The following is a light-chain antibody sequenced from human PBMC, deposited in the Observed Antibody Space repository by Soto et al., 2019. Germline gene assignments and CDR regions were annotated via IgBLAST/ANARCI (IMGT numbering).Light chain of an antibody. CDR1: QRVSSTY. CDR2: DAS. CDR3: QQYYTPPLT. J-gene: IGKJ4*01. Sequence: EIVLTQSPATLSLSPGETATLSCGASQRVSSTYIAWYQQRPGLAPRLLMYDASFRAPGIPDRFSGSGSGTDFTLTISRLEPEDFAVYYCQQYYTPPLTFGGGTKVEIK. V-gene: IGKV3D-20*01.